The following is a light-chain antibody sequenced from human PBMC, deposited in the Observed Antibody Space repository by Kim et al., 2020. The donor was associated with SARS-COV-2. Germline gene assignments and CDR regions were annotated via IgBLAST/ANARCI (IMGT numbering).Light chain of an antibody. V-gene: IGLV1-44*01. CDR1: SSNIGSKP. Sequence: GRRVTISCSGSSSNIGSKPVNWYQQLPGTAPKLLIYGNNQRPSGVPDRFSGSKSGTSASLAISGLQSEEEGDYHCAAWDDSMNGWVFGGGTKLTVL. J-gene: IGLJ3*02. CDR2: GNN. CDR3: AAWDDSMNGWV.